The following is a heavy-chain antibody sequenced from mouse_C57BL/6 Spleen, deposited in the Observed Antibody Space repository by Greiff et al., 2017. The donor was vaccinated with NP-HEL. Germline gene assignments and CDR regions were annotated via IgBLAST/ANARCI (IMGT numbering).Heavy chain of an antibody. CDR3: ARAYYSKGGAMDY. D-gene: IGHD2-5*01. V-gene: IGHV1-80*01. CDR2: IYPGDGDT. Sequence: QVQLQQSGAELVKPGASVKISCKASGYAFSSYWMNWVKQRPGKGLEWIGQIYPGDGDTNYNGKFKGKATLTADKSSSTAYMQLSSLTSEDAAVYFCARAYYSKGGAMDYWGQGTSVTVSA. J-gene: IGHJ4*01. CDR1: GYAFSSYW.